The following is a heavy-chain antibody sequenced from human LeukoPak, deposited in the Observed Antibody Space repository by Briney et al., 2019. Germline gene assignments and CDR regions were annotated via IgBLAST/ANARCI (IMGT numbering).Heavy chain of an antibody. Sequence: GGSLRLSCAASGFTFSSYSMNWVRQAPGKGLEWVSSISSSSSYIYYADSVKGRFTISRDNAKNSLYLQMNSLRAEDTAVYYCARGPLIAAAHFDYWGQGTLVTVSS. D-gene: IGHD6-13*01. CDR2: ISSSSSYI. CDR1: GFTFSSYS. J-gene: IGHJ4*02. V-gene: IGHV3-21*01. CDR3: ARGPLIAAAHFDY.